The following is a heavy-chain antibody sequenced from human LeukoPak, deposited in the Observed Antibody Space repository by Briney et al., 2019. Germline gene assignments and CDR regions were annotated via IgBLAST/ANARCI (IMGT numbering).Heavy chain of an antibody. Sequence: PSETLSLTCTVSGGSISSSSYYWGWIRQPPGKGLEWIGSIYYSGSTYYNPSLKSRVTISVDTSKNQFSLKLSSVTAADTAVYYCARHPPPNYYDSSGYMFDYWGQGTLVTVSS. CDR2: IYYSGST. CDR1: GGSISSSSYY. V-gene: IGHV4-39*01. J-gene: IGHJ4*02. D-gene: IGHD3-22*01. CDR3: ARHPPPNYYDSSGYMFDY.